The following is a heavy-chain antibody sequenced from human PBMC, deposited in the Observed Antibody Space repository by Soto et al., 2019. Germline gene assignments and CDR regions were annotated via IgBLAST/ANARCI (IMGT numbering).Heavy chain of an antibody. CDR1: GYTFTGYY. CDR2: INPNSGDA. V-gene: IGHV1-2*02. CDR3: ARSLSTIGARPDY. Sequence: AASVKVSCKTSGYTFTGYYIHWLRQAPGQGLEWMGWINPNSGDAKYAQKFQGRVTMTRDPSTAYMQLSTLSSDDTAVYYCARSLSTIGARPDYWGQGTLVTVSS. D-gene: IGHD6-6*01. J-gene: IGHJ4*02.